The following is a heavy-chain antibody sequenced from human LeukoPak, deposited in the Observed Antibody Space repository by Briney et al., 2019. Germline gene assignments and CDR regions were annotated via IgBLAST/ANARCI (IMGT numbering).Heavy chain of an antibody. D-gene: IGHD3-9*01. V-gene: IGHV1-18*01. CDR2: ISAYNGNT. CDR1: GYTFTSYG. J-gene: IGHJ4*02. CDR3: ARVPSDYDILTGYYDE. Sequence: EASVKVSCKASGYTFTSYGISWVRQAPGQGLEWMGWISAYNGNTNYAQKLQGRVTMTTDTSTSTAYMELRSLRSDDTAVYYCARVPSDYDILTGYYDEWGQGTLVTVSS.